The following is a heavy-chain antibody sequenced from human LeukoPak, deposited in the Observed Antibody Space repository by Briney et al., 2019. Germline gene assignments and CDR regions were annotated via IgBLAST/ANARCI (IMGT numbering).Heavy chain of an antibody. J-gene: IGHJ4*02. D-gene: IGHD1-26*01. Sequence: SETLSLTCTVSGYSISSGYYWGWIRQPPGKGLEWIGSIYHSGSTYYNPSLKSRVIISVDTSKNQFSLKLSSVTAADTAVYYCASLSSGSYCYYWGQGTLVTVSS. CDR1: GYSISSGYY. CDR3: ASLSSGSYCYY. V-gene: IGHV4-38-2*02. CDR2: IYHSGST.